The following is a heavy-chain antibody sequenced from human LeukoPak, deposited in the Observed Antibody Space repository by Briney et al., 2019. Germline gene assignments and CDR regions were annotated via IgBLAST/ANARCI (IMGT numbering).Heavy chain of an antibody. Sequence: AASVKVSCKASGYTFTSYYMHWVRQAPGQGLEWMGWINPNSGGTNYAQKFQGRVTMTRDTSINTAYMELSRLRSDDTAVYYCARGRLTRPTYYYYMDVWAKGTTVTISS. CDR2: INPNSGGT. CDR3: ARGRLTRPTYYYYMDV. V-gene: IGHV1-2*02. CDR1: GYTFTSYY. D-gene: IGHD1-20*01. J-gene: IGHJ6*03.